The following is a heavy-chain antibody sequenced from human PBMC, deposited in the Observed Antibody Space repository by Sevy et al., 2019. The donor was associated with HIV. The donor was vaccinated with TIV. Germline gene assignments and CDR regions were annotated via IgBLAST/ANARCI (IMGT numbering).Heavy chain of an antibody. CDR3: GGAMDV. CDR2: IKQDGSEK. V-gene: IGHV3-7*01. J-gene: IGHJ6*02. CDR1: GFTFSSAW. Sequence: GGSLRLSCTASGFTFSSAWMHWVRQAPGKGLEWVANIKQDGSEKYYVDSVKGRFTISRDNAKNSLYLQMNSLRPEDTAVYYCGGAMDVWGQGTTVTVSS.